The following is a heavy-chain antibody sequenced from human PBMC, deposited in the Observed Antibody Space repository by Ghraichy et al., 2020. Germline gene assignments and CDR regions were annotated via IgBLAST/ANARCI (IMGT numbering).Heavy chain of an antibody. Sequence: GGSLRLSCAASGFTFSSYAMHWVRQAPGKGLEWVAVISYDGSNKYYADSVKGRFTISRDNSKNTLYLQMNSLRAEDTAVYYCASGYYYDIPDYWGQGTLVTVSS. D-gene: IGHD3-22*01. CDR3: ASGYYYDIPDY. V-gene: IGHV3-30*04. CDR1: GFTFSSYA. J-gene: IGHJ4*02. CDR2: ISYDGSNK.